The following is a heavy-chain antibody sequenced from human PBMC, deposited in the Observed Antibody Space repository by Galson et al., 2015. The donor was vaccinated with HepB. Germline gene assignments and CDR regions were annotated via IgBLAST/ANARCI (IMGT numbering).Heavy chain of an antibody. D-gene: IGHD3-10*01. CDR3: AKDRGAGGSGSPESFDI. CDR2: ISGSGDTT. V-gene: IGHV3-23*01. CDR1: GLTFNYYA. J-gene: IGHJ3*02. Sequence: SLRLSCAVSGLTFNYYAMTWVRQAPGKGLEWVSSISGSGDTTYYADSVKGRFTISRDNSKNTLFLQMNSLRAEDTAVYYCAKDRGAGGSGSPESFDIWGQGTMVTVSS.